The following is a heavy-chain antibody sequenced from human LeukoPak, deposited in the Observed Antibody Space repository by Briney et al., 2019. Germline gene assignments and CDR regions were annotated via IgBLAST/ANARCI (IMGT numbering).Heavy chain of an antibody. J-gene: IGHJ4*02. V-gene: IGHV1-24*01. CDR2: FDPEDGET. CDR1: GYTLTELS. CDR3: ATAGGIGYCSSTSCYPNYGFDY. D-gene: IGHD2-2*01. Sequence: ASVKVSCKVSGYTLTELSMHWVRQAPGKGLEWMGGFDPEDGETIYAQKFQGRVTMTEDTSTDTAYMELSSLRSEDTAVYYCATAGGIGYCSSTSCYPNYGFDYWGQGTLVTVSS.